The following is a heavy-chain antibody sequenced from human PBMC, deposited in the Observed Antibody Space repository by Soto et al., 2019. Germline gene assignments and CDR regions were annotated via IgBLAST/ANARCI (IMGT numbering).Heavy chain of an antibody. V-gene: IGHV1-18*01. J-gene: IGHJ4*02. CDR2: ISVYSGNT. Sequence: QVQLVQSGGEVKKPGASVKVSCKASGYTFSAYGITWVRQAPGQGLEWMGWISVYSGNTNYAQKIQGRGTMTTETATTKANLELRSMRSNDTAVYYCARRPKFNRGWPFDYWGQGTLLTVSS. D-gene: IGHD2-15*01. CDR1: GYTFSAYG. CDR3: ARRPKFNRGWPFDY.